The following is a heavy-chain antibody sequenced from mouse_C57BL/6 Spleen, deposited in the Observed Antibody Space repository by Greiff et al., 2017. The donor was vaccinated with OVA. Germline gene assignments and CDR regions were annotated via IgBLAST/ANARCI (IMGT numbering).Heavy chain of an antibody. D-gene: IGHD1-1*01. CDR2: IYPGSGST. CDR3: DYYGNSNGNDY. V-gene: IGHV1-55*01. Sequence: QVQLQQPGAELVKPGASVKMSCKASGYTFTSYWITWVKQRPGQGLEWIGAIYPGSGSTNYNEKFKSKATLTVDTSSSTPSMQLSSLTSEYYAVYSYDYYGNSNGNDYWGQGTTLTVSA. J-gene: IGHJ2*01. CDR1: GYTFTSYW.